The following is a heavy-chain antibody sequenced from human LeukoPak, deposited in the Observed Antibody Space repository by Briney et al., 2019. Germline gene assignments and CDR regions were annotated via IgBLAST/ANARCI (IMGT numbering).Heavy chain of an antibody. Sequence: QPGGSLRLSCVASGFTFRSNWMYWVRQVPGKGLVWVSRINSDGSDTSYADSVKGRFTISRDNAKSTLYLQMNSLRVDDTAVYYCARDERLGGYHADFWSGYYYYCGMDVWGQGTTVTVSS. D-gene: IGHD3-3*01. CDR2: INSDGSDT. CDR3: ARDERLGGYHADFWSGYYYYCGMDV. CDR1: GFTFRSNW. J-gene: IGHJ6*02. V-gene: IGHV3-74*01.